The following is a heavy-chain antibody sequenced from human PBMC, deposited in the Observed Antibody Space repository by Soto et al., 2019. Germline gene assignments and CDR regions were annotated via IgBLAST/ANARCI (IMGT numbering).Heavy chain of an antibody. CDR1: GGSVSSSY. Sequence: SETLSLTCTVSGGSVSSSYWSWVRQSAGKGLEWIGRLHTRGIINYNPSLTGRVTMSVDTSKNQFFLRLSSVTAADTGVYYCARGHSSRSGYYDVAWGQGTLVTVSS. V-gene: IGHV4-4*07. J-gene: IGHJ5*02. CDR3: ARGHSSRSGYYDVA. CDR2: LHTRGII. D-gene: IGHD3-22*01.